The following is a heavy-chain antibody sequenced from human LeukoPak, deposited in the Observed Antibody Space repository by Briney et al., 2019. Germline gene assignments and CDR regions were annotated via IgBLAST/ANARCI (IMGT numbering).Heavy chain of an antibody. CDR1: GGSISSYY. D-gene: IGHD3-22*01. Sequence: PSEALSLPCTVSGGSISSYYWSWIREPPGKGLEWIGYIYYSGSTNYNPSLKSRVTISVDTSKNQFSLKLSSVTAADTAVYYCARLDSSGYYYFDYWGQGTLVTVSS. CDR2: IYYSGST. J-gene: IGHJ4*02. V-gene: IGHV4-59*01. CDR3: ARLDSSGYYYFDY.